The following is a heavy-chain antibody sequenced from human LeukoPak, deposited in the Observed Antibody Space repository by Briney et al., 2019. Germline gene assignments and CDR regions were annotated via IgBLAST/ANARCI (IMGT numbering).Heavy chain of an antibody. V-gene: IGHV4-59*01. D-gene: IGHD3-9*01. CDR3: ARGYFPLDY. J-gene: IGHJ4*02. CDR1: GGSINSYS. CDR2: MSYSGSTSGST. Sequence: PSETLSLTCSVSGGSINSYSWSWIRQPPGKGLEWIGYMSYSGSTSGSTGSHPSLRSRVTMSVDMSKNQFFLKLTSLTAADTAVYYCARGYFPLDYWGRGTLVTVSS.